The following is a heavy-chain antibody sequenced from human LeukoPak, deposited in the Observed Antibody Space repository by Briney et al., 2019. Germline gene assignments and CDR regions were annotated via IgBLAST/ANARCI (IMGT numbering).Heavy chain of an antibody. D-gene: IGHD1-7*01. J-gene: IGHJ6*02. Sequence: ASVNVSCTASGYTFTTYATHWVRQAPGQRLEWMGWINAGNGYTKSSQRFQGRVTFTRDTSASTAYMELSSLRSEDTAVYYCARGPGITGTAPGLDVWGQGTTVTVSS. CDR1: GYTFTTYA. CDR3: ARGPGITGTAPGLDV. CDR2: INAGNGYT. V-gene: IGHV1-3*01.